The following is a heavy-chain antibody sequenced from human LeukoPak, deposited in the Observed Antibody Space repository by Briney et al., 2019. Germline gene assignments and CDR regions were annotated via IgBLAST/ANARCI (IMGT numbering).Heavy chain of an antibody. Sequence: SETLSLTCTVSGGSISSYYWSWIRQPPGKGLEWIGSIYYSGSTYYNPSLKSRVTISVGTSKNQFSLKLSSVTAADTAVYYCARPFGSRMGYYYGAFDYWGQGTLVTVSS. V-gene: IGHV4-39*01. J-gene: IGHJ4*02. CDR3: ARPFGSRMGYYYGAFDY. D-gene: IGHD3-10*01. CDR2: IYYSGST. CDR1: GGSISSYY.